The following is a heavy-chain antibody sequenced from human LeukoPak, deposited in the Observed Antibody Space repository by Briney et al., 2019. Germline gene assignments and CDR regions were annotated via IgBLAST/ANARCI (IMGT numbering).Heavy chain of an antibody. CDR2: ISGSGGST. CDR3: ARGLPNYYGMDV. J-gene: IGHJ6*02. V-gene: IGHV3-23*01. CDR1: GFTFSSYA. Sequence: GGSLRLSCAASGFTFSSYAMSWVRQAPGKGLEWVSAISGSGGSTYYADSVKGRFTISRDNAKNTLYLQTNSLRTEDTAVYYCARGLPNYYGMDVWGQGTTVTVSS.